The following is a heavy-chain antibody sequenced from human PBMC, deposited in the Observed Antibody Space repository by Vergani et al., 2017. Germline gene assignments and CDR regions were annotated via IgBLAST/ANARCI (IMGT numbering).Heavy chain of an antibody. Sequence: QMQLVQSGAEVKKTGSSVKVSCKASGYTFTYRYLHWVRQAPGQALEWMGWITPFNGNTNYAQKFQDRVTITRDRSMSTAYMELSSLRSEDMAVYYCARGLAAGGYGMDVWGQGTTVTVSS. J-gene: IGHJ6*02. CDR2: ITPFNGNT. CDR1: GYTFTYRY. CDR3: ARGLAAGGYGMDV. V-gene: IGHV1-45*02. D-gene: IGHD6-13*01.